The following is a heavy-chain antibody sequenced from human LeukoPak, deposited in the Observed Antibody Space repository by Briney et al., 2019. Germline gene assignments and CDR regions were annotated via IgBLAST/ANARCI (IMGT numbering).Heavy chain of an antibody. D-gene: IGHD4-17*01. V-gene: IGHV4-61*01. Sequence: PSETLSDTCTVSGGSVSSGSYYWSWIRQPPGKGLEWIGYIYYSGSTNYNPSLKSRVTISVDTSKNQFSLKLSSVTAADTAVYYCARAPDYGDYSDYWGQGTLVTVSS. J-gene: IGHJ4*02. CDR2: IYYSGST. CDR1: GGSVSSGSYY. CDR3: ARAPDYGDYSDY.